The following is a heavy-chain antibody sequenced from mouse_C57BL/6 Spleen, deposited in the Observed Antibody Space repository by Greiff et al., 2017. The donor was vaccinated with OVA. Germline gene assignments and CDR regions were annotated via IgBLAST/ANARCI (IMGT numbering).Heavy chain of an antibody. V-gene: IGHV2-6*03. CDR2: IWSDGST. J-gene: IGHJ4*01. Sequence: QVQLKESGPGLVAPSQSLSITCTVSGFSLTSYGVHWVRQPPGKGLEWLVVIWSDGSTTYNSALKSRLSISKDNSKSQVFLKMNSLQTDDTAMYYCARSGSSFYYAMDYWGQGTSVTVSS. CDR3: ARSGSSFYYAMDY. D-gene: IGHD1-1*01. CDR1: GFSLTSYG.